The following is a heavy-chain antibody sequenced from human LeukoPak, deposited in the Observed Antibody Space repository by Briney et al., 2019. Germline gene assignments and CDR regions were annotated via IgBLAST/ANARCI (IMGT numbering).Heavy chain of an antibody. CDR3: ARGSVVAATFYFDY. Sequence: PSETLSLTCTVSGGSISSYYWSWIRQPPGKGLVWIGYIYYSGSTNYNPSLKSRVTISVDTSKNQFSLKLSSVTAADTAVYYCARGSVVAATFYFDYWGQGTLVTVSS. V-gene: IGHV4-59*01. J-gene: IGHJ4*02. CDR1: GGSISSYY. D-gene: IGHD2-15*01. CDR2: IYYSGST.